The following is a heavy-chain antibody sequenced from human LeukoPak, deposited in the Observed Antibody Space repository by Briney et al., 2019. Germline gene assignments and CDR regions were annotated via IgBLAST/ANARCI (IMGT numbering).Heavy chain of an antibody. CDR2: ISSSSSYI. D-gene: IGHD2-2*02. V-gene: IGHV3-21*01. J-gene: IGHJ4*02. CDR3: ARMDRLGGGYCSSTSCYRSGALDY. CDR1: GFTFSSYS. Sequence: PGGSLRLSCAASGFTFSSYSMNWVRQAPGKGLEWVSSISSSSSYIYYADSVKGRFTISRDNAKNSLYLQMNSLRAEDTAVYYCARMDRLGGGYCSSTSCYRSGALDYWGQGTLVTVSS.